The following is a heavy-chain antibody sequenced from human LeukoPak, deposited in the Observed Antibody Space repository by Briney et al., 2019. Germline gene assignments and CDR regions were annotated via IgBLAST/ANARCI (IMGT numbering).Heavy chain of an antibody. Sequence: ASVTVSCTASGYTFSSNGISWLRQAPGQGLEWMGWISAYNGNTNYAQTLQGRVTMTTDTSTSTAYMELRSLRSDDTAVYYCARLNYRPIIKFFDYGGQGTLVTVSS. CDR3: ARLNYRPIIKFFDY. V-gene: IGHV1-18*01. J-gene: IGHJ4*02. CDR2: ISAYNGNT. CDR1: GYTFSSNG. D-gene: IGHD4-11*01.